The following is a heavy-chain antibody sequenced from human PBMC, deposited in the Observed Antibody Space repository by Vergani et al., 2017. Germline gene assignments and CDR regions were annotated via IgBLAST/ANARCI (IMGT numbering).Heavy chain of an antibody. CDR3: ARVMYRDEASTGDRLEGMDI. CDR1: DGSINSRSYY. D-gene: IGHD2-8*02. Sequence: QLLLQESGPGQVKPSETLSLTCGVSDGSINSRSYYWAWIRQPPGKGLEWIGYIYSTGSTNYNPSLNSRVTMSVDTSKNQFSLKLRSVTAADTAVYFCARVMYRDEASTGDRLEGMDIWGQGTTVTISS. J-gene: IGHJ6*02. V-gene: IGHV4-61*05. CDR2: IYSTGST.